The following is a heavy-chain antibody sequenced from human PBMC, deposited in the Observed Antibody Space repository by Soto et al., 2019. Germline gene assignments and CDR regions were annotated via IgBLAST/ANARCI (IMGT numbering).Heavy chain of an antibody. CDR3: AKDTYYHDSSGYYVFDC. CDR1: GFTVSSNY. Sequence: PGGSLRLSCAASGFTVSSNYMSWVRQAPGKGLEWVSVIYSGGSTYYADSVKGRFTISRDNSRNTLDLQMNSLRAEDTAVYYCAKDTYYHDSSGYYVFDCWGQGT. CDR2: IYSGGST. D-gene: IGHD3-22*01. V-gene: IGHV3-66*01. J-gene: IGHJ4*02.